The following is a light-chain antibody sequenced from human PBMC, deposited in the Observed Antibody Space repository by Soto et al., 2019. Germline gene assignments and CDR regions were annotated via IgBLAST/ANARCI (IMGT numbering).Light chain of an antibody. Sequence: EIVLTQSPGTLSVSPGERATLSCRASQSVSSNLAWYQQKPGHAPRLLIYGASTRATGIQARFSGSGSGTEFTLTISSLQSEDFAVYYCQQYNKWPLTFGGGTKVEIK. CDR3: QQYNKWPLT. CDR1: QSVSSN. J-gene: IGKJ4*01. V-gene: IGKV3-15*01. CDR2: GAS.